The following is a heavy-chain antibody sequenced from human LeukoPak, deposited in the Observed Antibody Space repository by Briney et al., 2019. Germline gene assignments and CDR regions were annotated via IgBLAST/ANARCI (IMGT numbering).Heavy chain of an antibody. V-gene: IGHV3-20*04. CDR3: ARHDQRYCTSTSCYTFDY. Sequence: AGGSLRLSCAASGFTFDDYGMSWVPHAPGKGLDWVSRINWPGGRTVYADAVKGRFTISRDNAKNSLYLQMNSLRAEDTALYYCARHDQRYCTSTSCYTFDYWGQGTLVTVSS. CDR2: INWPGGRT. J-gene: IGHJ4*02. D-gene: IGHD2-2*02. CDR1: GFTFDDYG.